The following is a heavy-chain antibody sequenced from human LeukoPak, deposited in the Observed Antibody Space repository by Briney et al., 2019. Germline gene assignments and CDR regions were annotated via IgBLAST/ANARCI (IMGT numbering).Heavy chain of an antibody. CDR3: ARGFDRRWLQARYDFDY. CDR1: GGSISRSSYY. V-gene: IGHV4-39*01. D-gene: IGHD5-24*01. Sequence: SETLSLTCTVSGGSISRSSYYWGWIRQPPGKGLEWIGSIYYSGSTYYNPSLKSRVTISGDTSKNQFSLKLSSVTAADTAVYYCARGFDRRWLQARYDFDYWGQGTLVTVSS. CDR2: IYYSGST. J-gene: IGHJ4*02.